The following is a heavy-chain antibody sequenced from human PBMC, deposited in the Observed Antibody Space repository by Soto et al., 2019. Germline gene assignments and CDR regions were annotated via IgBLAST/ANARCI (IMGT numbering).Heavy chain of an antibody. D-gene: IGHD5-12*01. Sequence: QVQLVESGGGVVQPGRSLRLSCAASGFTFSSYAMHWVRQAPGKGLEWVAVISYDGSNKYYADSVKGRFTISRDNSKDTLELHMNSQRAEDTAVYYCARPLGRDGYDWVYFDLWGRGSLVTVSS. CDR2: ISYDGSNK. V-gene: IGHV3-30-3*01. CDR1: GFTFSSYA. J-gene: IGHJ2*01. CDR3: ARPLGRDGYDWVYFDL.